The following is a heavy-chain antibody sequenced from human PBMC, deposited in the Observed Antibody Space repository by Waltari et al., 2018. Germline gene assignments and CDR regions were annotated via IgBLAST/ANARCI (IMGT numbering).Heavy chain of an antibody. V-gene: IGHV1-2*02. CDR1: GYTFTNFY. J-gene: IGHJ4*02. CDR3: ARDHNWGPDY. D-gene: IGHD7-27*01. CDR2: INAGGGDT. Sequence: QVQLVQSGAELKNPVASVRVSCTTSGYTFTNFYFHWVRQAPGQGLEWMGWINAGGGDTKYAQKFQGRVTLTRDTSIDTAYLELNGLTSDDTAIYYCARDHNWGPDYWGQGTLVTVSS.